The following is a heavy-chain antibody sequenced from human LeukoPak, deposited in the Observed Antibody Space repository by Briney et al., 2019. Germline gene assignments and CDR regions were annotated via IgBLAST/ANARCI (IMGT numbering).Heavy chain of an antibody. D-gene: IGHD6-13*01. Sequence: SETLSLTCTVSGGSISSYYWSWIRQPPGKGLEWIGYIYYSGSTNYNPSLKSRVTISVDTSKNQFSLKLSSVTAADTAVYYCARRSGYSSSWVNWFDPWGQGTLVTVSS. CDR3: ARRSGYSSSWVNWFDP. J-gene: IGHJ5*02. CDR1: GGSISSYY. CDR2: IYYSGST. V-gene: IGHV4-59*08.